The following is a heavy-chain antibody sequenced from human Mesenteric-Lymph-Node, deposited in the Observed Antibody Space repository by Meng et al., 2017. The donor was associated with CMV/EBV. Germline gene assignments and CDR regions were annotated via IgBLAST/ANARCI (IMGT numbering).Heavy chain of an antibody. CDR1: GFTVSSNY. J-gene: IGHJ6*02. D-gene: IGHD4-23*01. CDR3: ARDAVVTSTTNYYYYYGMDV. Sequence: GESLKISCAASGFTVSSNYMSWVRQAPGKGLEWVSVIYSGGSTYYADSVKGRFTISRDNYKNTLYLQMNSLRAEDTAVYYCARDAVVTSTTNYYYYYGMDVWGQGTTVTVSS. CDR2: IYSGGST. V-gene: IGHV3-66*02.